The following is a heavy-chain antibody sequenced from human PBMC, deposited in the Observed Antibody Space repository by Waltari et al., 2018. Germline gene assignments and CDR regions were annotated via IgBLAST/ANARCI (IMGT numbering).Heavy chain of an antibody. CDR2: IKSKTDGGAT. CDR3: TTDAPKGGYCSRGSCYSHDN. CDR1: GGTFSTYA. D-gene: IGHD2-15*01. J-gene: IGHJ4*02. Sequence: VQLVQSGAEVKKPGSSVKVSCKASGGTFSTYAISWVRQAPGKGLEWVGRIKSKTDGGATDYAAPVKGRFTISRDDSKNTLFLQLNSLKTEDTAVYYCTTDAPKGGYCSRGSCYSHDNWGQGTLVTVSS. V-gene: IGHV3-15*01.